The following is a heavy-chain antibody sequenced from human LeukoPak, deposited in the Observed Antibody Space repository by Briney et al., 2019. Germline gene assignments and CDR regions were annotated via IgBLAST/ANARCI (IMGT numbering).Heavy chain of an antibody. V-gene: IGHV1-69*13. Sequence: SVKVSCKASGGTFSSYAISWVRQAPGRGLEWMGGIIPIFGTANYAQKFQGRVTITADESTSTAYMELSSLRSEDTAVYYCARSSRYSYGLEYWGQGTLVTVSS. D-gene: IGHD5-18*01. J-gene: IGHJ4*02. CDR1: GGTFSSYA. CDR3: ARSSRYSYGLEY. CDR2: IIPIFGTA.